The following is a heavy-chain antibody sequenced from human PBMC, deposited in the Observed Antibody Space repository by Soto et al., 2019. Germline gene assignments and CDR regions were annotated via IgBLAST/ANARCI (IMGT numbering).Heavy chain of an antibody. Sequence: EVQLAESGGGMGQPGGSLRLSCVASGFTFSSYDMHWVRQAPGKGLEYVSSISSNGGTTYYGNSVKGRFTISRDNSKNTLYLQMGSLRAEDMAVYYCVRRVSGNYDYWGQGTLVNVSS. D-gene: IGHD1-7*01. V-gene: IGHV3-64*01. CDR2: ISSNGGTT. CDR3: VRRVSGNYDY. CDR1: GFTFSSYD. J-gene: IGHJ4*02.